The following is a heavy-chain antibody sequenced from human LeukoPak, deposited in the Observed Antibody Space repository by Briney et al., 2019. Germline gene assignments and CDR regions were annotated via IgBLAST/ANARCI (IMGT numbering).Heavy chain of an antibody. CDR1: GGSSSSYY. D-gene: IGHD6-19*01. CDR3: ARGAVLNWFDH. Sequence: SETLSLTCTVSGGSSSSYYWSWIRQPPGKELEWIGNIYNSGSTNYNPSLKSRVTISVDTSKNQFSLKLSSVTAADTAVYYCARGAVLNWFDHWGQGTLVTVSS. CDR2: IYNSGST. V-gene: IGHV4-59*08. J-gene: IGHJ5*02.